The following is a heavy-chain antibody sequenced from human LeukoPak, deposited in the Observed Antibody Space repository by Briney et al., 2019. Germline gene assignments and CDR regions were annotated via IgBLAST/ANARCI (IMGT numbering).Heavy chain of an antibody. V-gene: IGHV4-39*07. CDR2: IYYSGST. D-gene: IGHD6-6*01. Sequence: SETLSLTCTVSGGSISSSSYYWGWIRQPPGKGLEWIGNIYYSGSTNYNPSLKSRVTISVDTSKNQFSLKLSSVTAADTAVYYCARGYSIAAQRIDYWGQGTLVTVSS. CDR3: ARGYSIAAQRIDY. CDR1: GGSISSSSYY. J-gene: IGHJ4*02.